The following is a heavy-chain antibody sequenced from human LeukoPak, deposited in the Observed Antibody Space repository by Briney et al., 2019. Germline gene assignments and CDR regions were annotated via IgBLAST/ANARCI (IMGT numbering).Heavy chain of an antibody. J-gene: IGHJ4*02. CDR3: ARDDGGYNWNDVRNFDY. D-gene: IGHD1-1*01. CDR2: ISAYNGNT. V-gene: IGHV1-18*04. CDR1: GYTFTSYG. Sequence: ASVKVSCKASGYTFTSYGISWVRQAPGQGLEWMGWISAYNGNTNYAQKLQGRVTMTTDTSTSTAYMELRSLRSDDTAVYYCARDDGGYNWNDVRNFDYWGQGTLVTVSS.